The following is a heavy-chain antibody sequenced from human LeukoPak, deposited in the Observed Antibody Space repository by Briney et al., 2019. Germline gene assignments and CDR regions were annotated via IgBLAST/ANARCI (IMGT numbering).Heavy chain of an antibody. CDR3: ARVKPRGYSGYDGVLDV. V-gene: IGHV4-59*01. CDR1: GGSISSYY. CDR2: IYYSGST. Sequence: SETLSLTCTVSGGSISSYYWSWIRQPPGKGLEWIGYIYYSGSTNYNPSLKSRVTISVDTSKNQFSLKLSSVTAADTAVYYCARVKPRGYSGYDGVLDVWGKGTTVTISS. J-gene: IGHJ6*04. D-gene: IGHD5-12*01.